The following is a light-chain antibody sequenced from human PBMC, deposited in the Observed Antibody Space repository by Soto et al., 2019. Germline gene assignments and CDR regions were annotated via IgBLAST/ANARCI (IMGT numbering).Light chain of an antibody. J-gene: IGKJ4*01. CDR1: QGIGST. Sequence: EIVMTQSPATLSVSPGERATLSCRASQGIGSTLAWYQQKPGQTTRLLIYGASTRANGVPARFSGSGSGTEFTLTINSLQSEDFAVYYCQRYNNWPLNFGGGTKVEIK. V-gene: IGKV3-15*01. CDR3: QRYNNWPLN. CDR2: GAS.